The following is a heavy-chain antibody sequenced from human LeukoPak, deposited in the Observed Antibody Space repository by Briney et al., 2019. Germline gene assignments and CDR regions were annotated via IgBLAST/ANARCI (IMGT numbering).Heavy chain of an antibody. Sequence: GGSLRLSCAASGFTFSSYAMSWVRQAPGKGLEWVSAISGSGGNTYYADSVKGRFTISRDNSKNTLYLQVNSLRAEDTAVYYCVQEGPRGLAFDIWGQGTKVTVSS. V-gene: IGHV3-23*01. CDR2: ISGSGGNT. CDR1: GFTFSSYA. J-gene: IGHJ3*02. CDR3: VQEGPRGLAFDI.